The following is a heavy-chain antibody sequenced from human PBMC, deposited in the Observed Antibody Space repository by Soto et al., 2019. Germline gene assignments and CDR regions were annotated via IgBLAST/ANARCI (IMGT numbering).Heavy chain of an antibody. J-gene: IGHJ6*02. CDR1: GGSFSGYY. CDR2: INHSGST. CDR3: ARVRGVGYCSGGSCYPPLTCGMDV. Sequence: ETLSLTCAVYGGSFSGYYWSWIRQPPGKGLEWIGEINHSGSTNYNPSLKSRVTISVDTSKNQFSLKLSSVTAADTAVYYCARVRGVGYCSGGSCYPPLTCGMDVWGQGTTVTVSS. V-gene: IGHV4-34*01. D-gene: IGHD2-15*01.